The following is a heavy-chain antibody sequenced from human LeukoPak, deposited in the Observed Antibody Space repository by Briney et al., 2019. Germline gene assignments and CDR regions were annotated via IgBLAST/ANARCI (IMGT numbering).Heavy chain of an antibody. CDR1: GGSISSYY. Sequence: SETLSLTCTVSGGSISSYYWSWIRQSAGKGLEWIGRIYTSGSTNYNPSLKSRVTMSVDTSKNQFSLKLSSVTAADTAVYYCARESGTKYSTQKGGNWFDPWGQGTLVTVSS. CDR2: IYTSGST. CDR3: ARESGTKYSTQKGGNWFDP. J-gene: IGHJ5*02. D-gene: IGHD6-13*01. V-gene: IGHV4-4*07.